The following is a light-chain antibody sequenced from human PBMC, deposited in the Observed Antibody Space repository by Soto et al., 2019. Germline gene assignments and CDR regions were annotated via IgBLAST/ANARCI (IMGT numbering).Light chain of an antibody. CDR1: QSVTSSY. V-gene: IGKV3-20*01. Sequence: EMVLTQSPGTLALSRGERAARCCGGGQSVTSSYLAWYPQKPCQAPSLVIYGASSRATGIPDRFSGSVSGTHFTLTISRLEPEDYAGYYCQRYGKTFGQGTKVEIK. J-gene: IGKJ1*01. CDR3: QRYGKT. CDR2: GAS.